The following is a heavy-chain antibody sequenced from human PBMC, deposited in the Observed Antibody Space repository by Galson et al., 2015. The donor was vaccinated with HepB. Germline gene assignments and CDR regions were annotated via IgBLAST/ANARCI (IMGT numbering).Heavy chain of an antibody. CDR2: IDPSDSYT. V-gene: IGHV5-10-1*01. CDR3: ARHAPGGYNPEYYFDY. J-gene: IGHJ4*02. CDR1: GYRFTTYW. D-gene: IGHD5-24*01. Sequence: QSGAEVKKPGESLRISCQGSGYRFTTYWISWVRQMPGKGLEWMGRIDPSDSYTNYSPSFQGHVTISADKSISTAYLRWSSLKASDTAIYYCARHAPGGYNPEYYFDYWGQGTLITVSS.